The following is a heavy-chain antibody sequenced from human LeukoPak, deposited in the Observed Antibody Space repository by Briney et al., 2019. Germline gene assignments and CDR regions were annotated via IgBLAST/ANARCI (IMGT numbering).Heavy chain of an antibody. V-gene: IGHV3-48*02. J-gene: IGHJ4*02. CDR2: ISSSSSAI. Sequence: GGSLRLSCAASGFTFSSYSMNWVRQAPGKGLEWVSYISSSSSAIYYADSMKGRFTISRDNAKNSPYLQMNSLRDEDTAVYYCARARGYSVDYWGQGTLVTVSS. D-gene: IGHD5-18*01. CDR3: ARARGYSVDY. CDR1: GFTFSSYS.